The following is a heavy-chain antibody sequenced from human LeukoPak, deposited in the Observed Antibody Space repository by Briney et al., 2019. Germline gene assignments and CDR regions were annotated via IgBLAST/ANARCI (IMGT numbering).Heavy chain of an antibody. V-gene: IGHV3-30-3*01. J-gene: IGHJ5*02. CDR3: ASGGSTSCLDP. CDR2: ISYDGSNK. D-gene: IGHD2-2*01. Sequence: GGSLRLSCAASGFTFSSYAMHWVRQAPGKGLEWVAVISYDGSNKYYADSVKGRFTISRDNSKNTLYLQMNSLRAEDTAVYYCASGGSTSCLDPWGQGTLVTVSS. CDR1: GFTFSSYA.